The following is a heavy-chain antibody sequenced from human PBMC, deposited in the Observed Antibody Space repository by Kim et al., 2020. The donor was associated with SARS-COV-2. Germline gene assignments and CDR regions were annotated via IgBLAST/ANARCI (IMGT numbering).Heavy chain of an antibody. D-gene: IGHD1-26*01. J-gene: IGHJ4*02. V-gene: IGHV4-31*02. Sequence: NPALKSRVTISVDTSKTQFSRKLSCVTAADPAVYYCAGDGGWELLWAFDYWGQGTLVTVSS. CDR3: AGDGGWELLWAFDY.